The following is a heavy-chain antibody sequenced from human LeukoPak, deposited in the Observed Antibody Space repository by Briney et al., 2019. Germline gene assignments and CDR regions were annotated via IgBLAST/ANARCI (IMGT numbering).Heavy chain of an antibody. D-gene: IGHD3-22*01. CDR1: GGSFSGYY. Sequence: PSETLSLTCAVYGGSFSGYYWSWIRQPPGKGLEWIGSIYYSGSTYYNPSLKSRVTISVDTSKNQFSLKLSSVTAADTAVYYCARVGYYPSLFDYWGQGTLVTVSS. V-gene: IGHV4-34*01. CDR2: IYYSGST. J-gene: IGHJ4*02. CDR3: ARVGYYPSLFDY.